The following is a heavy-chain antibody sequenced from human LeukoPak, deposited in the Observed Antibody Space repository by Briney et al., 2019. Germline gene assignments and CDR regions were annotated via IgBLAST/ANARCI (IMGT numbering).Heavy chain of an antibody. CDR2: IYYSGST. D-gene: IGHD6-13*01. V-gene: IGHV4-59*01. Sequence: PSETLSLTCTVSGGSISSYYWSWIRQPPGKGLEWIGYIYYSGSTNYNPSLKSRVTISVDTSKNQFSLKLSSVTAADTAVYYCARLSAAAVYFDYWGQGTLVTVSS. CDR1: GGSISSYY. J-gene: IGHJ4*02. CDR3: ARLSAAAVYFDY.